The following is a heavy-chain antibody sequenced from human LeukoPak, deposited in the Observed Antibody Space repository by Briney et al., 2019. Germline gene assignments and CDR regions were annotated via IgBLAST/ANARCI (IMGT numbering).Heavy chain of an antibody. CDR2: IYYSGST. J-gene: IGHJ4*02. D-gene: IGHD5-18*01. Sequence: SQTLSLTCTVSGGSISSGGYCWSWIRQHPGKGLEWIGYIYYSGSTNYNPSLKSRVTISVDTSKNQFSLKLSSVTAADTAVYYCARGGYSYGYVWGQGTLVTVSS. CDR1: GGSISSGGYC. V-gene: IGHV4-31*03. CDR3: ARGGYSYGYV.